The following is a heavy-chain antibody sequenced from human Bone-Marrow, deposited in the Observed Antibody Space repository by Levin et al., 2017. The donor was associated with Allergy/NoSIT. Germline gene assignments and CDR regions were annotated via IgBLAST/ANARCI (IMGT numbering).Heavy chain of an antibody. CDR3: ARIRRAGPEFFDY. V-gene: IGHV2-70*11. D-gene: IGHD3-10*01. J-gene: IGHJ4*02. CDR1: GFSLSTSGMC. CDR2: IDWDDDK. Sequence: QTLSLTCTFSGFSLSTSGMCVSWIRQPPGKALEWLARIDWDDDKYYSTSLKTRLTISKDTSKNQVVLTMTNMDPVDTATYYCARIRRAGPEFFDYWGQGTLVTVSS.